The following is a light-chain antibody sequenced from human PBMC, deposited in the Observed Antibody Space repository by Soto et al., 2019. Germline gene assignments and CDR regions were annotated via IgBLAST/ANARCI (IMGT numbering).Light chain of an antibody. V-gene: IGKV3-20*01. CDR3: QQYGSSLTWT. Sequence: EIVLTHSPATLSLSPGERATLSCRASQSVSSSYLAWYQQKPGQAPRPLIYGASSRATGIPDRFSGSGSGTDFTLTISRLEPEDFAVYYCQQYGSSLTWTFGQGTKVDI. J-gene: IGKJ1*01. CDR2: GAS. CDR1: QSVSSSY.